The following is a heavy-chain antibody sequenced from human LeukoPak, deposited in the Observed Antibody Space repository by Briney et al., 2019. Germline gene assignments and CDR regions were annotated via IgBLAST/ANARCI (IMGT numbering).Heavy chain of an antibody. D-gene: IGHD4-17*01. J-gene: IGHJ4*02. CDR3: ARPRGGYGDYGHFDY. CDR2: IWYHGSNK. Sequence: GGSLRLSCAASGFTFSSYGMHWVRQAPGKGLEWVGVIWYHGSNKYYADSVKGRFAISRDNSKITLYLQMNSLRAEDTAVYYCARPRGGYGDYGHFDYWGQGTLVTVSS. CDR1: GFTFSSYG. V-gene: IGHV3-33*01.